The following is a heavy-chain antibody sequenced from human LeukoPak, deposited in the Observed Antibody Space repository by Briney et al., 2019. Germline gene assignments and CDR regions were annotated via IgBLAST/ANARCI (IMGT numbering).Heavy chain of an antibody. D-gene: IGHD6-6*01. CDR3: ARGPLAARPYYFDY. V-gene: IGHV1-69*13. Sequence: SVKVSCKASGGTFSSYAISWVRQTPGQGLEWMGGIIPIFGTANYAQKFQGRVTITADESTSTAYMELSSLRSEDTAVYYCARGPLAARPYYFDYWGQGTLVTVSS. CDR2: IIPIFGTA. J-gene: IGHJ4*02. CDR1: GGTFSSYA.